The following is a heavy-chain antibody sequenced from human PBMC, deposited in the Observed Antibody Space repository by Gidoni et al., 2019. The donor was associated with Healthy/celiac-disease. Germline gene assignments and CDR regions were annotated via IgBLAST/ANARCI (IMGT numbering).Heavy chain of an antibody. D-gene: IGHD3-3*01. CDR1: GFTFSSYS. CDR2: ISSSSSYI. J-gene: IGHJ6*02. V-gene: IGHV3-21*01. CDR3: ARDPYRERITIFGGDYYYYYGMDV. Sequence: EVQLVESGGGLVKPGGSLRLSCAASGFTFSSYSMNWVRQAPGKGLEWVSSISSSSSYIYYADSVKGRFTISRDNAKNSLYLQTNSLRAEDTAVYYCARDPYRERITIFGGDYYYYYGMDVWGQGTTVTVSS.